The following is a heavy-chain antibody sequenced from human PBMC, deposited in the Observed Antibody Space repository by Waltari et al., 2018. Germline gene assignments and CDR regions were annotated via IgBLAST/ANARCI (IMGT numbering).Heavy chain of an antibody. J-gene: IGHJ4*02. V-gene: IGHV4-31*03. D-gene: IGHD3-16*02. Sequence: QVQLQESGPGLVKPSQTLSLTCTVAGGSISSGAYYGSWLRHHPGKGLEWIGYIYYIGSTYYNPSLESRITISLDTSKNQFSLKLSSVTAADTAVYYCARGVLGDLSPYFDYWGQGILVTVSS. CDR2: IYYIGST. CDR1: GGSISSGAYY. CDR3: ARGVLGDLSPYFDY.